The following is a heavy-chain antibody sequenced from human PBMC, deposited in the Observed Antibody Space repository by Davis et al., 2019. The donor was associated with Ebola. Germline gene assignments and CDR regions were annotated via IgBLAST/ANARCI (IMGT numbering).Heavy chain of an antibody. CDR2: MYYSGST. CDR1: GAPTTSHY. J-gene: IGHJ1*01. D-gene: IGHD6-19*01. V-gene: IGHV4-59*11. CDR3: ARGWDSSGWQN. Sequence: SQTLSPTCPLPGAPTTSHYWSWTRQSPGKGLQRIGYMYYSGSTHYNPSLKSRVTISAESSKNQFSLNLTSVTAADSAVYYCARGWDSSGWQNWGQGTLVTVSS.